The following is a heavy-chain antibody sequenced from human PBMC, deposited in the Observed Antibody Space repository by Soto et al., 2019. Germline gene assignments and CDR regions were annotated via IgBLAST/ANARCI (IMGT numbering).Heavy chain of an antibody. CDR2: ISYDGSNK. D-gene: IGHD3-22*01. Sequence: PGGSLRLSCAASGFNFGSYAMTWVRQAPGKGLEWVAVISYDGSNKYYADSVKGRFTISRDNSKNTLYLQMNSLRAEDTAVYYCAKVEGSSGNSMDVWGQGTTVTVSS. V-gene: IGHV3-30*18. J-gene: IGHJ6*02. CDR1: GFNFGSYA. CDR3: AKVEGSSGNSMDV.